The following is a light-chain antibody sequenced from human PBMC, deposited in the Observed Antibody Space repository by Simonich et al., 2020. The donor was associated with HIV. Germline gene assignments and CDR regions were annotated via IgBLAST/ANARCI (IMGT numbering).Light chain of an antibody. CDR3: QQYYSTLT. CDR2: CAS. CDR1: QSVLYSSNNKNY. J-gene: IGKJ4*01. Sequence: DIVMTQSPDSLAVSLGERATINCKSSQSVLYSSNNKNYLAWYQQKPGQPPKLLIYCASTRESGVPDRFSGSGSGTDFTLTISSLKAEDVAVYYCQQYYSTLTFGGGTKVEIK. V-gene: IGKV4-1*01.